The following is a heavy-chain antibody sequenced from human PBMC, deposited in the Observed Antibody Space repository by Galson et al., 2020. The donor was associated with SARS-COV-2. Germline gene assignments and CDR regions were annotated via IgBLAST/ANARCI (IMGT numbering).Heavy chain of an antibody. D-gene: IGHD3-3*01. Sequence: SQTLSLTCSAYGESFSGYYWTWIRQPPGKGLEWIGDINESGNTNNNPSLKSRVTISVDTSKKQVSLRLTSVTAADTAVYYCARGHRRVIFGVAGEGRAKYSYMDVWGNGTTVTVSS. CDR2: INESGNT. CDR1: GESFSGYY. CDR3: ARGHRRVIFGVAGEGRAKYSYMDV. V-gene: IGHV4-34*01. J-gene: IGHJ6*03.